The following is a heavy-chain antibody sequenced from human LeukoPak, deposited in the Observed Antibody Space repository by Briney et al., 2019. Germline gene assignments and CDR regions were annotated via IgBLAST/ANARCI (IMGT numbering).Heavy chain of an antibody. D-gene: IGHD7-27*01. CDR3: AKDRTWGLDY. J-gene: IGHJ4*02. V-gene: IGHV3-23*01. CDR2: ISGSGGNT. Sequence: GGSLILSCAASGFAFNTYGMSWVRQAPGKGLEWVSAISGSGGNTYYADSVKGRFTISRDNSKNTLYLQMNSLRAEVTALYYCAKDRTWGLDYWGQGTLVTVSS. CDR1: GFAFNTYG.